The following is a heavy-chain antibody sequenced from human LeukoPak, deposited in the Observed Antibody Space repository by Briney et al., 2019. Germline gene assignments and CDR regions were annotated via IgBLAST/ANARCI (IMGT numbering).Heavy chain of an antibody. J-gene: IGHJ3*01. Sequence: SETLSLTCAVYGGSFSGYYWSWIRQPLGKGLEWIGEINHSGSTNYNPSLKSRVTISVDTSKNQFSLKLSSVTAADTAVYYCARGLRTYYYDSSGYFVWGQGTMVTVSS. CDR1: GGSFSGYY. D-gene: IGHD3-22*01. CDR3: ARGLRTYYYDSSGYFV. V-gene: IGHV4-34*01. CDR2: INHSGST.